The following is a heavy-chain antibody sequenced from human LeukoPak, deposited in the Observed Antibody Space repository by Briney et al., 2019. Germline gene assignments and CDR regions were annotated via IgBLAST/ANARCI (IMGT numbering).Heavy chain of an antibody. D-gene: IGHD3-16*01. V-gene: IGHV3-30*18. CDR3: AKEATWGNWYFDL. CDR2: IGRDGRAK. Sequence: PGGSLRLSCAASGFSFSSHGMHWVRQAPGKGLEWVAVIGRDGRAKYYANSVEGRFSTSRDNSEKKLYLEMNSLRDEDTAVYYCAKEATWGNWYFDLWGRGTLVTVSS. J-gene: IGHJ2*01. CDR1: GFSFSSHG.